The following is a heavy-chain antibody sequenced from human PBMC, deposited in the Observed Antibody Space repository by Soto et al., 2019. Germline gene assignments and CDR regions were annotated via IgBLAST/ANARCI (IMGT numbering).Heavy chain of an antibody. CDR3: ARGPGTTGDYFDY. CDR1: GFTFSSYS. D-gene: IGHD1-7*01. J-gene: IGHJ4*02. CDR2: ISSSSSYI. V-gene: IGHV3-21*01. Sequence: EVQLVESGGGLVKPGGSLRLSCAASGFTFSSYSMNWVRQAPGKGLEWVSSISSSSSYIYYTDSVKGRFTISRDNAKNSLYLQMNSLRDEDTAVYYCARGPGTTGDYFDYWGQGTLVTVSS.